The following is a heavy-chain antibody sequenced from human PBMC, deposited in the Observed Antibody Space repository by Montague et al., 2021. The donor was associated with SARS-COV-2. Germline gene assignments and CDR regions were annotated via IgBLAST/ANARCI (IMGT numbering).Heavy chain of an antibody. CDR3: ARHANGDWYYFDY. Sequence: SETLSLTCSVSGGSISSSYWSWIRQPPGKGLEWIGYIYHYGSAKYNPSLKSRVTISVDTSKNQFSLKLSSVTAEDTAVYYCARHANGDWYYFDYWGQGTLVTVSS. D-gene: IGHD2-21*01. J-gene: IGHJ4*02. V-gene: IGHV4-59*08. CDR1: GGSISSSY. CDR2: IYHYGSA.